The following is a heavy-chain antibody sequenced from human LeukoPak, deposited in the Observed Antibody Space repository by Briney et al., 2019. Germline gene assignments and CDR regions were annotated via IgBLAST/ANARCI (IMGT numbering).Heavy chain of an antibody. V-gene: IGHV4-61*01. CDR1: GDSVSSDYF. CDR3: ARGEMATIED. Sequence: SETLSLTCTVSGDSVSSDYFWGWIRQPPGKGLEWIGNTFSTGTNLYNASLKSRVTITVDTSKNQFSLKLNSATAADTAIYYCARGEMATIEDWGQGTLVTVSS. CDR2: TFSTGTN. D-gene: IGHD5-24*01. J-gene: IGHJ4*02.